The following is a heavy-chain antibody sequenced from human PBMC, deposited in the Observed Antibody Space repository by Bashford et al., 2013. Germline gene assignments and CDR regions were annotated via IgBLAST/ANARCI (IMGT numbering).Heavy chain of an antibody. J-gene: IGHJ6*02. D-gene: IGHD4-17*01. CDR3: ARVLISTTVTTQLQKLRYGMDV. CDR1: GYTFTGYY. V-gene: IGHV1-2*02. Sequence: ASVKVSCKASGYTFTGYYMHWVRQAPGQGLEWMGWINPNSGGTNYAQKFQGRVTMTRDTSISTAYMELSRLRSDDTAVYYCARVLISTTVTTQLQKLRYGMDVWGQGTTVTVSS. CDR2: INPNSGGT.